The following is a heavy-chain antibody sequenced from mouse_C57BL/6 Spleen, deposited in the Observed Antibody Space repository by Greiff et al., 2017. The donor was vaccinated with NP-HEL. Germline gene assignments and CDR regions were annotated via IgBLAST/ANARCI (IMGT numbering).Heavy chain of an antibody. J-gene: IGHJ3*01. CDR2: INPNNGGT. Sequence: EVQLQQSGPELVKPGASVKISCKSSGYTFTDYYMNWVKQSHGKSLEWIGDINPNNGGTSYNQKFKGKATLTVDKSSSTAYMELRSLTSEDSAVYYCARWGYAWFAYWGQGTLVTVSA. CDR3: ARWGYAWFAY. CDR1: GYTFTDYY. D-gene: IGHD2-14*01. V-gene: IGHV1-26*01.